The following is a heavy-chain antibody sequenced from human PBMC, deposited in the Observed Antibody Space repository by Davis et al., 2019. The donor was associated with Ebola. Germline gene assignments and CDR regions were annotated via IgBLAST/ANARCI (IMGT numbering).Heavy chain of an antibody. Sequence: GESLKISCAASGFTLSSYWMHWVRQAPGKGLIWVARLHSDGSSTSYADSVKGRFTISRDNAKNTLYLQMNSLRAEDAALYYCARDLSGSLDYWGQGSLVTVSS. CDR2: LHSDGSST. J-gene: IGHJ4*02. CDR3: ARDLSGSLDY. D-gene: IGHD1-26*01. V-gene: IGHV3-74*01. CDR1: GFTLSSYW.